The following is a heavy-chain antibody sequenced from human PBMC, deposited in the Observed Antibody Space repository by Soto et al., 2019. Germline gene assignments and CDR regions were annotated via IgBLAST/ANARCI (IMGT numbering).Heavy chain of an antibody. D-gene: IGHD5-12*01. J-gene: IGHJ3*02. CDR2: IYWDDDK. Sequence: QITLKESGPTLVKPTQTLTPTCTFSGFSLSTSGVGVGWIRQPPGKALEWLALIYWDDDKRYSPSLKSRLTITKDTSKNQVVLTMTNMDPVDTATYYCAHSSRYDYESSFDIWGQGTMVTVSS. CDR3: AHSSRYDYESSFDI. CDR1: GFSLSTSGVG. V-gene: IGHV2-5*02.